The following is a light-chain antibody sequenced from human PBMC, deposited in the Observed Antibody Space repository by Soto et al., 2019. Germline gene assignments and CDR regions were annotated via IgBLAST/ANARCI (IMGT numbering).Light chain of an antibody. J-gene: IGKJ1*01. Sequence: DIQMTQSPSSVSASVGDRVTITCRASPGISSSLAWYEQKPGKAPRLLINAASSLQSGVPSRFSGSGSGTDFTLTISILQPEDLATYCCQQASCFPWTFGQGTKVEIK. V-gene: IGKV1-12*01. CDR3: QQASCFPWT. CDR2: AAS. CDR1: PGISSS.